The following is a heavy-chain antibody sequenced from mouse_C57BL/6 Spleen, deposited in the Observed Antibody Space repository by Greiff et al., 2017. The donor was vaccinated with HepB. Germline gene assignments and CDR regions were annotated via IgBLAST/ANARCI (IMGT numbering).Heavy chain of an antibody. Sequence: EVKVVESGGGLVQPGGSLKLSCAASGFTFSDYYMYWVRQTPEKRLEWVAYISNGGGSTYYPDTVKGRFTISRDNAKNTLYLQMSRLKSEDTAMYYCARRGPYGPFDYWGQGTTLTVSS. J-gene: IGHJ2*01. CDR2: ISNGGGST. D-gene: IGHD1-2*01. CDR3: ARRGPYGPFDY. CDR1: GFTFSDYY. V-gene: IGHV5-12*01.